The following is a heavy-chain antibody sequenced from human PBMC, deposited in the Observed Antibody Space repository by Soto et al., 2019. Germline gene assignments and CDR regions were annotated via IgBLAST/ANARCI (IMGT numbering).Heavy chain of an antibody. CDR2: ISYDGGYK. V-gene: IGHV3-30*18. CDR3: AKDYLGSSHSFDS. D-gene: IGHD6-6*01. Sequence: GGSLRLSCAASGFTFSSYAMHWVRQAPGKGLEWVAVISYDGGYKYYADSVKGRFATSRDNAKNMLYLQMNSLRTEDTAVYFCAKDYLGSSHSFDSWGQGTLVTVSS. J-gene: IGHJ4*02. CDR1: GFTFSSYA.